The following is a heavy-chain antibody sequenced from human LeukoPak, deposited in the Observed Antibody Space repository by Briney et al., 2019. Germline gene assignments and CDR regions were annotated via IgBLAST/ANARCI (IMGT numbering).Heavy chain of an antibody. J-gene: IGHJ4*02. V-gene: IGHV4-39*07. D-gene: IGHD5-12*01. CDR3: ARSRASSTLVAFDC. CDR2: IYYTGST. Sequence: PSETLSLTCTVSGGSISSSNNYWGWIRQPPGKGLEWIGSIYYTGSTYYSPSLESRLTISVDTPKNHFSLELRSVTAADTAVYYCARSRASSTLVAFDCWGQGTLVTVSS. CDR1: GGSISSSNNY.